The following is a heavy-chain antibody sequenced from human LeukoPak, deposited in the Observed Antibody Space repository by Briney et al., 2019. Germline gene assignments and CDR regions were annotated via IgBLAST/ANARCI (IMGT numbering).Heavy chain of an antibody. V-gene: IGHV1-18*01. CDR3: AREMTGYLDY. D-gene: IGHD3-9*01. CDR2: ISAYNGNT. Sequence: ASVKVSCKASGYTFTSYGISWVRQAPGQGLEWMGWISAYNGNTNYAQKFQGRVTITADESTSTAYMELSSLRSEDTAVYYCAREMTGYLDYWGQGTLVTVSS. J-gene: IGHJ4*02. CDR1: GYTFTSYG.